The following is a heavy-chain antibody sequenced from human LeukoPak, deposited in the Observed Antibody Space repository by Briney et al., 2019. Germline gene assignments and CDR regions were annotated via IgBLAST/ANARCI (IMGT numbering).Heavy chain of an antibody. V-gene: IGHV1-46*01. Sequence: GASVKVSCKASGYTFTSYYMHWVRQAPGQGLEWMGIINPSGGSTSYAQKFQGRVTMTRDTSTSTVYMELSSLRSEDTAVYYCARAAIVVVPAATKKGSSNWFDPWGQGTLVTVSS. CDR2: INPSGGST. J-gene: IGHJ5*02. D-gene: IGHD2-2*01. CDR1: GYTFTSYY. CDR3: ARAAIVVVPAATKKGSSNWFDP.